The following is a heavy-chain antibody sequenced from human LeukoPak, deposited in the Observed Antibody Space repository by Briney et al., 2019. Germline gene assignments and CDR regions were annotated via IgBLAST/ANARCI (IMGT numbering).Heavy chain of an antibody. CDR2: LSSSGGST. J-gene: IGHJ4*02. CDR3: ASYDSSGYYHYFDY. CDR1: GFTFSSYV. Sequence: GGSLRLSCAASGFTFSSYVMSWVRQAPGRGLEWVSALSSSGGSTYYADSVKGRFTISRDNSKNTLYLQMNSLRAEDTAVYYCASYDSSGYYHYFDYWGQGTLVTVSS. V-gene: IGHV3-23*01. D-gene: IGHD3-22*01.